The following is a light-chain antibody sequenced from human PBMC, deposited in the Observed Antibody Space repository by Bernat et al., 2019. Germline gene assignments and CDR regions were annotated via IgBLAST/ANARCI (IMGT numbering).Light chain of an antibody. CDR1: SSDVGTYNF. CDR3: SSFAGTRDP. CDR2: EDT. J-gene: IGLJ1*01. V-gene: IGLV2-23*01. Sequence: QSALTQPASVSGSPGQSITISCAGTSSDVGTYNFVSWLQQHPGKAPKLIIYEDTKRPSGVSDRFSGSNSGNTASLPISGLQAEDEADYYCSSFAGTRDPFGTGTKVTVL.